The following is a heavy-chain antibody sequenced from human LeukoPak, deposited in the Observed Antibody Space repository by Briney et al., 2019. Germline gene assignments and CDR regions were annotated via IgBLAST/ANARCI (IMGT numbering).Heavy chain of an antibody. CDR3: ARERTMIVVLSYFDY. V-gene: IGHV4-39*02. D-gene: IGHD3-22*01. J-gene: IGHJ4*02. CDR2: IYYSGST. Sequence: SETLSLTCTVSGGSISSSSYYWGWIRQPPGKGLEWIGSIYYSGSTYYNPSLKSRVTISVDTSKNQFSLKLSSVTAADTAVYYCARERTMIVVLSYFDYWGQGTLVTVSS. CDR1: GGSISSSSYY.